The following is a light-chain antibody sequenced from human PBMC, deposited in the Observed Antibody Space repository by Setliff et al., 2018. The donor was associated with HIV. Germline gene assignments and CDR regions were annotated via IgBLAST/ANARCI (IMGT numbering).Light chain of an antibody. CDR2: EDD. J-gene: IGLJ2*01. CDR3: QSYNSDIVI. Sequence: NFMLTQPHSVSESPGKTVIISCTRSSGNIASNYVQWYQQRPGSSPTTVIYEDDKRPSGVPDRFSGSIDSSSNSASLTISGLKTEDEADYYCQSYNSDIVIFGGGTKVTVL. CDR1: SGNIASNY. V-gene: IGLV6-57*01.